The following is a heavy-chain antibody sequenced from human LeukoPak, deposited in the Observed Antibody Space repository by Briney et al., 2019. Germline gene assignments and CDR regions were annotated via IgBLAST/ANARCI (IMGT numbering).Heavy chain of an antibody. CDR1: GLTFSDNW. Sequence: GGSLRLSCAASSGLTFSDNWMRWVRQAPGKGLEWVGRIKSEADGGTIDYAAPVKGRFTISRDDSTNTLFLQMNSLQSEDTAVYYCTTRGIAGRWGQETLVTVSS. J-gene: IGHJ4*02. V-gene: IGHV3-15*01. CDR3: TTRGIAGR. D-gene: IGHD1-1*01. CDR2: IKSEADGGTI.